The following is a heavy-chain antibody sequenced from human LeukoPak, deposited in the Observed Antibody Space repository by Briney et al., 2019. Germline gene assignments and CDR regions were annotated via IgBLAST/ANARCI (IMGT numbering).Heavy chain of an antibody. Sequence: SETLSLTCTVSGGSTSSGDYYWSWIRQPPGKGLEWIVYIYYSGSTYYNPSLKSRVTISVDTSKNQFSLKLSSVTAADTAVYYCASGYSGYDLTYYFDYWGQGTLVTVSS. CDR3: ASGYSGYDLTYYFDY. CDR1: GGSTSSGDYY. CDR2: IYYSGST. J-gene: IGHJ4*02. D-gene: IGHD5-12*01. V-gene: IGHV4-30-4*01.